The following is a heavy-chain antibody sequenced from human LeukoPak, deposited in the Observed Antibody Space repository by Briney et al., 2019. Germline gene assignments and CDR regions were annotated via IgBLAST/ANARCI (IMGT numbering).Heavy chain of an antibody. CDR3: AKGDYQGFDWLLTTPRRDAFDI. V-gene: IGHV3-30*02. Sequence: GGSLRLSCAASGFTFSRHGMHWVRQAPGKGLEWVAFIRYDGSNKYYADSVKGRFTISRDNSKNTLYLQMNSLRAEDTAVYYCAKGDYQGFDWLLTTPRRDAFDIWGQGTMVTVSS. D-gene: IGHD3-9*01. CDR1: GFTFSRHG. CDR2: IRYDGSNK. J-gene: IGHJ3*02.